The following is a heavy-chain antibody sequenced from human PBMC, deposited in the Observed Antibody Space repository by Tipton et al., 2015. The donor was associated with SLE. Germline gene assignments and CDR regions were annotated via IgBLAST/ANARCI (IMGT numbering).Heavy chain of an antibody. V-gene: IGHV3-23*03. CDR3: ARAAGADY. D-gene: IGHD1-26*01. CDR2: IYSGGST. Sequence: SLRLSCAASGFTFSSYAMSWVRQAPGKGLEWVSVIYSGGSTYYADSVKGRFTISRDNSKNTLYLQMNSLRAEDTAVYYCARAAGADYWGQGTLVTVSS. J-gene: IGHJ4*02. CDR1: GFTFSSYA.